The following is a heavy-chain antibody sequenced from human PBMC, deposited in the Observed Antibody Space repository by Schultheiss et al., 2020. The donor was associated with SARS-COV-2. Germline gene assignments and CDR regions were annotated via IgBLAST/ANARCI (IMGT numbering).Heavy chain of an antibody. CDR2: IKSKTDGGTT. Sequence: GESLKISCAASGFTFSSYAMSWVRQAPGKGLEWVGRIKSKTDGGTTDYAAPVKGRFTISRDNSKNTLYLQMGSLRAEDMAVYYCARDQGSEAAFDIWGQGTMVTVSS. V-gene: IGHV3-15*01. CDR1: GFTFSSYA. CDR3: ARDQGSEAAFDI. J-gene: IGHJ3*02. D-gene: IGHD2-15*01.